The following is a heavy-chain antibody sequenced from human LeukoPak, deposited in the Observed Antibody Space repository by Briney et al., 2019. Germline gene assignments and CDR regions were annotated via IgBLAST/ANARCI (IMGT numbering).Heavy chain of an antibody. D-gene: IGHD3-22*01. CDR1: GFTFSSYS. CDR2: ISSSSSTI. CDR3: ARDPFDYDSSGYYWLDY. J-gene: IGHJ4*02. Sequence: GGSLSLSCAASGFTFSSYSMTWVRQAPGKGLEWVSYISSSSSTIYYADSVKGRFTISRDNAKNSLYLQMNSLRAEDTAVYYCARDPFDYDSSGYYWLDYWGQGTLVTVSS. V-gene: IGHV3-48*01.